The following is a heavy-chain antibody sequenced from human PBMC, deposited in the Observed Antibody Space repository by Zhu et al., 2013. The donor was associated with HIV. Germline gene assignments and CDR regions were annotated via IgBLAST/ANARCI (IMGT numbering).Heavy chain of an antibody. CDR3: ARGGVVAANWFDP. J-gene: IGHJ5*02. CDR1: GFTFSSYS. Sequence: EVQLVESGGGLVKPGGSLRLSCAASGFTFSSYSMNWVRQAPGKGLEWVSSISSSSSYIYYADSVKGRFTISRDNAKNSLYLQMNSLRAEDTAVYYCARGGVVAANWFDPWGQGTLVTVSS. V-gene: IGHV3-21*01. D-gene: IGHD2-15*01. CDR2: ISSSSSYI.